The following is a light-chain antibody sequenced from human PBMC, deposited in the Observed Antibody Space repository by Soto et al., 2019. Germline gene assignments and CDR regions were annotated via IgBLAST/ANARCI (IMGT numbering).Light chain of an antibody. CDR2: DAS. CDR1: QSISNR. J-gene: IGKJ1*01. V-gene: IGKV1-5*01. Sequence: DIQMTQSPSTLSASLGDRVTITFRASQSISNRLAWYQQKPGKAPKVLIYDASSLEGGVPSRFSGTGSATEFILTISSLQPDDFATYYCQQANSFPWTFGQGTKVDIK. CDR3: QQANSFPWT.